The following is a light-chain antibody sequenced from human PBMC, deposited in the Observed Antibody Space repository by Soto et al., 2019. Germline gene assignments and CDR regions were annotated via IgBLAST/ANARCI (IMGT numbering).Light chain of an antibody. V-gene: IGKV3-15*01. CDR3: QQYKNWPPAYT. Sequence: ELVMTQSPATLSVSPGERATLSCRASQSVSSNLAWYQQKAGQAPRLLIYAASTRATGIPGRFSGSGSGTEFTLTISSLQSEDVAIYYCQQYKNWPPAYTFGQGTKLEI. CDR1: QSVSSN. CDR2: AAS. J-gene: IGKJ2*01.